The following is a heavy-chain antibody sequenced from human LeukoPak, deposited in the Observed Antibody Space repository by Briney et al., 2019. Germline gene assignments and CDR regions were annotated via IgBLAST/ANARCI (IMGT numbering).Heavy chain of an antibody. CDR1: GLTFSGYG. V-gene: IGHV3-30*02. Sequence: GGSLRLSCVASGLTFSGYGMHWVRQAPGKGLEWVTFIQHDGSNRYYADSVRGRFTISRDNAKNSVYLQMNSLTDEDTGVYYCARGGGSGRYGLPFDSWGQGTLVTVSS. J-gene: IGHJ4*02. D-gene: IGHD6-13*01. CDR2: IQHDGSNR. CDR3: ARGGGSGRYGLPFDS.